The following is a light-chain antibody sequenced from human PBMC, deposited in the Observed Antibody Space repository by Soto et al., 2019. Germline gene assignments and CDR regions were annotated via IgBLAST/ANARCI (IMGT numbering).Light chain of an antibody. CDR2: AAS. V-gene: IGKV1-39*01. CDR1: QSISTS. J-gene: IGKJ1*01. CDR3: QQSYSTLTWT. Sequence: DIQMTQSPSTLSASVGDRVIITCRASQSISTSLNWYQQKPGKAPKLLIYAASSLQSGVPSRFSGSGSGTDFTLTISSLQPEDFATYYCQQSYSTLTWTFGQGTKVDIK.